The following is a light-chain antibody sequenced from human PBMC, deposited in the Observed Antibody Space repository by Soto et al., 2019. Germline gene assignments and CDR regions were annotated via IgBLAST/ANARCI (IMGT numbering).Light chain of an antibody. J-gene: IGLJ2*01. V-gene: IGLV3-1*01. CDR3: QAWDSSTVV. CDR1: KLGDKY. Sequence: SYELTQPPSVSESPGQTASITCSGDKLGDKYACWYQQKPGQSPVLVIYQDSKRPSGIPERFSGSNSGNTATLTISGTQAMDEADYYCQAWDSSTVVFGGGTQLTV. CDR2: QDS.